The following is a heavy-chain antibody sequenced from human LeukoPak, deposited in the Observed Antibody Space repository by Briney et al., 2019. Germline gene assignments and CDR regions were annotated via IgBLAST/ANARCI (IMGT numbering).Heavy chain of an antibody. J-gene: IGHJ4*02. CDR1: GLTVSSEY. Sequence: GGSLRLSCAASGLTVSSEYMSWVRQAPGQGLEWVSVIFNDGITYYADSVKGRFTISRDNSENTLFLHMDSLRAADTAVYFCARVLSGSLDYWGQGTLVTVSS. CDR3: ARVLSGSLDY. D-gene: IGHD1-26*01. CDR2: IFNDGIT. V-gene: IGHV3-53*01.